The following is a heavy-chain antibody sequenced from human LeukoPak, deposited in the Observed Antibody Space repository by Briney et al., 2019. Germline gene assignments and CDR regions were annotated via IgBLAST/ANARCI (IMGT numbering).Heavy chain of an antibody. CDR2: INPNSGGT. V-gene: IGHV1-2*04. D-gene: IGHD3-16*01. CDR1: GGTFSSYA. J-gene: IGHJ1*01. Sequence: ASVKVSCKASGGTFSSYAINWVRQAPGQGLEWMGWINPNSGGTNYAQKFQGWVTMTRDTSISTAYMELSRLRSDDTAVYYCARDKPIATQAPKGDTEGYFQHWGQGTLVTVSS. CDR3: ARDKPIATQAPKGDTEGYFQH.